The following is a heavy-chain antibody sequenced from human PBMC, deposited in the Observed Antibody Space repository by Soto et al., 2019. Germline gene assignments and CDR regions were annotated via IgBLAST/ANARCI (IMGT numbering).Heavy chain of an antibody. CDR3: AKTGGGDPFDY. CDR1: GGSINTLGFY. V-gene: IGHV4-39*01. Sequence: QLQLQESGPELVKASETLSLTCAVSGGSINTLGFYWAWIRQPPGKGLEWIGTISYSGNTYFNPSLLSRVTMLADTPKDQFLLSLNSVTATDSAMYHCAKTGGGDPFDYWGQGIVATVAS. D-gene: IGHD2-21*02. CDR2: ISYSGNT. J-gene: IGHJ4*02.